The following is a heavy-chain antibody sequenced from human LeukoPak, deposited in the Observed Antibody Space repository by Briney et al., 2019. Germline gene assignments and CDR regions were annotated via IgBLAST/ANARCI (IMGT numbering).Heavy chain of an antibody. CDR1: GYTFTSYA. J-gene: IGHJ4*02. V-gene: IGHV1-3*01. Sequence: ASVKVSCKASGYTFTSYAMHWVRQAPGQRLEWMGWINAGNGNTKYSQKFQGRVTITRDTSASTAYMELSSLRSEDTAVYYCARAEYYYDSSGYSPYFDYWGQGTLVTVSS. CDR2: INAGNGNT. CDR3: ARAEYYYDSSGYSPYFDY. D-gene: IGHD3-22*01.